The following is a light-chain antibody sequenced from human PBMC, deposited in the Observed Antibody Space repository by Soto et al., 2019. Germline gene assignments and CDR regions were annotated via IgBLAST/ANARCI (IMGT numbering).Light chain of an antibody. CDR2: GAS. CDR3: QQYNNWPRMYT. Sequence: EIVMTQSPATLSVSPGERATLSCRASQSVSSNLAWYQQKPGQAPRRLIYGASTRATGIPARFSGSGSGTEVTLTISSLQSEDFAVYYCQQYNNWPRMYTFGQGTKLEIK. J-gene: IGKJ2*01. CDR1: QSVSSN. V-gene: IGKV3-15*01.